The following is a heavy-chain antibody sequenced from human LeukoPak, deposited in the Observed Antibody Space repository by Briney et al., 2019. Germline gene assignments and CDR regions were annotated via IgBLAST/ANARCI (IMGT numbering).Heavy chain of an antibody. D-gene: IGHD4-17*01. V-gene: IGHV1-2*02. CDR1: GYTFTGYY. Sequence: ASVKVSCKASGYTFTGYYIHWVRQAPGQGLEWMGWINPNSGGTNYAQKFQGRVTMTRDTSISTAYMELSRLRSDDTAVYYCARDGVLTTVTAGRNWFDPWGQGTLVTVSS. CDR3: ARDGVLTTVTAGRNWFDP. CDR2: INPNSGGT. J-gene: IGHJ5*02.